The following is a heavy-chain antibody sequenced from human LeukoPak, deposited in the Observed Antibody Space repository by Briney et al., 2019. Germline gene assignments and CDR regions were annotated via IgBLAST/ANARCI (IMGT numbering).Heavy chain of an antibody. CDR2: MNPSSGNT. V-gene: IGHV1-8*01. Sequence: ASVKVSCKASGYTFTSYDINWVRQATGQGLEWMGWMNPSSGNTGYAQKFQGRVTITRDTSASTAYMELSSLRSEDTAVYYCARDLSVVIRVFDYWGQGTLVTVSS. CDR1: GYTFTSYD. J-gene: IGHJ4*02. CDR3: ARDLSVVIRVFDY. D-gene: IGHD3-22*01.